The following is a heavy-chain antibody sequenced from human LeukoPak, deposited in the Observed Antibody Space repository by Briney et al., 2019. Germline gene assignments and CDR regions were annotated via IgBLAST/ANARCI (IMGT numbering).Heavy chain of an antibody. V-gene: IGHV3-30-3*01. J-gene: IGHJ3*02. D-gene: IGHD4-23*01. Sequence: GGSLRLSCAASGFTFSSYAMHWVRQAPGKGLEWVAVISYTGNNKYYADSVKGRFTISRDNSKNTLYLQMNSLRADDTGVYYCARDRGTTVAIPDAFDIWGQGTMVTVSS. CDR1: GFTFSSYA. CDR2: ISYTGNNK. CDR3: ARDRGTTVAIPDAFDI.